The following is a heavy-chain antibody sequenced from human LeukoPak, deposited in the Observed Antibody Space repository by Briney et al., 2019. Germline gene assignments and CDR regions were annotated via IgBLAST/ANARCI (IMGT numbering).Heavy chain of an antibody. V-gene: IGHV3-74*01. CDR2: INSDGSST. CDR3: AKDRDSTSSRSTYFDS. Sequence: GGSLRLSCAASGFTFSSYWMHWVRQAPGKGLVWVSRINSDGSSTSYADSVKGRFTISRDNAKNTLYLQMNTLRAEDTALYYCAKDRDSTSSRSTYFDSWGQGTLVSVSS. D-gene: IGHD1-1*01. J-gene: IGHJ4*02. CDR1: GFTFSSYW.